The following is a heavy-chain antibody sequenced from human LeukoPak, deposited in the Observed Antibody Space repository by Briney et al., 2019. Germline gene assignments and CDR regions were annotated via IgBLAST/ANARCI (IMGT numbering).Heavy chain of an antibody. CDR2: IYYSGST. Sequence: SETLSLTCTVSGGSISSSSYYWGWIRQPPGKGLEWIGSIYYSGSTYYNPSLKNRVTISVDTSKNQFSLKLSSVTAADTAVYYCARDHNGIAVAGTSYWGQGTLVTVSS. V-gene: IGHV4-39*07. D-gene: IGHD6-19*01. J-gene: IGHJ4*02. CDR3: ARDHNGIAVAGTSY. CDR1: GGSISSSSYY.